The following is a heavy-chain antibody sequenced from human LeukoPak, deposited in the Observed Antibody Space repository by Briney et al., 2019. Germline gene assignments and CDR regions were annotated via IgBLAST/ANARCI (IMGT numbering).Heavy chain of an antibody. V-gene: IGHV1-69*04. CDR1: GGTFSSYA. CDR3: ARELAGGYFDY. J-gene: IGHJ4*02. D-gene: IGHD4-23*01. Sequence: SVKVSCKASGGTFSSYAITWVRQAPGQGLEWMGRIIPILGIANYAQKFQGRVTITADKSTSTVYMELSSLRSEDTAVYYCARELAGGYFDYWGQGTLVTVSS. CDR2: IIPILGIA.